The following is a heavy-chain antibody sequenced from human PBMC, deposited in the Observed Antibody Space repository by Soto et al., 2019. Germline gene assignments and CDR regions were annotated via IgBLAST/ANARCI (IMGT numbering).Heavy chain of an antibody. D-gene: IGHD3-3*01. V-gene: IGHV3-11*01. Sequence: GGSLRLSCAASGFTFSDYYMSWIRQAPGKGLEWVSYISSSGSTIYYADSVKGRFTISRDDAKNSLYLQMNSLRAEDTAVYYCARAIRVTIFGVVKYFDYWGQGTLVTVSS. CDR1: GFTFSDYY. CDR2: ISSSGSTI. CDR3: ARAIRVTIFGVVKYFDY. J-gene: IGHJ4*02.